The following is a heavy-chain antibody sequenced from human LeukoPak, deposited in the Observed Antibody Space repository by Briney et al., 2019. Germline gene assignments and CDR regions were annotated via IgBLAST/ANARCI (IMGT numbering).Heavy chain of an antibody. Sequence: SETLSLTCSVSGDSVSSDNWWTWVRQTPGRGLEWIGEIYHSGSTKYNPSLRSRGTIFLDKSKNQVSLRLNSVTAADTAVYFCARSSSGWAFDYWGQGTLVTVSS. D-gene: IGHD6-19*01. CDR3: ARSSSGWAFDY. CDR1: GDSVSSDNW. V-gene: IGHV4-4*02. CDR2: IYHSGST. J-gene: IGHJ4*02.